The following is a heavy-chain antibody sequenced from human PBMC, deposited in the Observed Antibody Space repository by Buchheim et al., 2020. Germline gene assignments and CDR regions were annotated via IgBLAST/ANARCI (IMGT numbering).Heavy chain of an antibody. D-gene: IGHD1-14*01. CDR3: ATTNWLDP. CDR1: GFSFSTYA. V-gene: IGHV3-30-3*01. Sequence: QVQLVESGGGVVQPGRSLRLSCAASGFSFSTYAMHWVRQAPGKGLEWVAVISYDGSNKYYTDSVKGRFTVSRDNAKNTLYLQMNSLRDEDTAVYYCATTNWLDPWGQGTL. J-gene: IGHJ5*02. CDR2: ISYDGSNK.